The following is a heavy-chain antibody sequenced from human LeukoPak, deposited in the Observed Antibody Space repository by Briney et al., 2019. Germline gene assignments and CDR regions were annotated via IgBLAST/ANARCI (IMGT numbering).Heavy chain of an antibody. CDR1: GFTFSNAW. D-gene: IGHD6-13*01. Sequence: GGSLRLSCAASGFTFSNAWMSWVRQAPGKGLEWVGRIKSKTDGGTTDYAAPVKGRFTISRDDSKNTLYLQMNSLKTEDTAVYYCTTGVSIAAAGDYWGQGTLVTVSS. CDR3: TTGVSIAAAGDY. V-gene: IGHV3-15*01. J-gene: IGHJ4*02. CDR2: IKSKTDGGTT.